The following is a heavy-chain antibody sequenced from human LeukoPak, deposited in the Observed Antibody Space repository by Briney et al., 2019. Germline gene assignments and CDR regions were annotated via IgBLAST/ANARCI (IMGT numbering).Heavy chain of an antibody. V-gene: IGHV3-30*01. Sequence: LSGGFLRLSCAASGFTFSAYAMPWVRQAPGKGLEWVAVISYDGSNKHYADSVKGRFTISGDKSKDTLYLQMKSLRPEDTAVYYCARGPGPIAGAKNPFDIWGQGTMVTVSS. J-gene: IGHJ3*02. CDR1: GFTFSAYA. CDR2: ISYDGSNK. D-gene: IGHD1-26*01. CDR3: ARGPGPIAGAKNPFDI.